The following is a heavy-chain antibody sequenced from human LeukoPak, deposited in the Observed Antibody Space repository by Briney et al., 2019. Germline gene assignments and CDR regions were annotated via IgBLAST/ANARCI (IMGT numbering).Heavy chain of an antibody. V-gene: IGHV4-38-2*01. Sequence: NPSETLSLTCAVSGYSISSGHYWVWIRQPPGKGLEYMGNIYHSGSSHYNLSLKSRFTISVDTSNNQFSLKLSSVTAADTAVYYCARAKNPYYYYYYMDFWGRGTTVTVSS. CDR2: IYHSGSS. CDR1: GYSISSGHY. J-gene: IGHJ6*03. CDR3: ARAKNPYYYYYYMDF.